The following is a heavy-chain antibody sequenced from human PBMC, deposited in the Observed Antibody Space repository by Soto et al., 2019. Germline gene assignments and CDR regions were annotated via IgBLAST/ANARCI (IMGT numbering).Heavy chain of an antibody. J-gene: IGHJ5*02. CDR1: GGSISSSSHY. D-gene: IGHD2-15*01. Sequence: SETLSLTCAVSGGSISSSSHYWGWIRQPPGKGLEWIGSIYYSGITYYNPSLKSRVTMSVDTSKNQFSLNLSSVTAADTAVYYCARPSTPYNCFDPRGQGILVTVSS. CDR2: IYYSGIT. V-gene: IGHV4-39*01. CDR3: ARPSTPYNCFDP.